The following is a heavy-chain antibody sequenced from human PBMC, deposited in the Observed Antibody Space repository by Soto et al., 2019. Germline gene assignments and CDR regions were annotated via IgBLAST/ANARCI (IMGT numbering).Heavy chain of an antibody. V-gene: IGHV3-23*01. Sequence: ESGGGLVQPGGSLRLSCAASGFTFSTFAMSWVRQAPGKGLEWVSGLSDSGGTTYYADSVKGRFTISRDNSKNKLYLQMNSLRGDDTAIYYCAQRGGSGYYGAFDYWGQGTLVTVSS. D-gene: IGHD3-22*01. CDR2: LSDSGGTT. J-gene: IGHJ4*02. CDR1: GFTFSTFA. CDR3: AQRGGSGYYGAFDY.